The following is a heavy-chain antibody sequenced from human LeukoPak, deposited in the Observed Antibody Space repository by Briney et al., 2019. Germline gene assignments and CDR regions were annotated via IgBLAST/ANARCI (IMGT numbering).Heavy chain of an antibody. Sequence: GGSLRLSCAASGFTFSSYEMNWVRQAPGKGLECVSYISSSGSTIYYADSVKGRFTISRDNAKNSLYLQMNSLRAEDTAVYYCARSQYCGGDCYLRLFDYWGQGTLVAVSS. CDR2: ISSSGSTI. CDR1: GFTFSSYE. V-gene: IGHV3-48*03. D-gene: IGHD2-21*02. J-gene: IGHJ4*02. CDR3: ARSQYCGGDCYLRLFDY.